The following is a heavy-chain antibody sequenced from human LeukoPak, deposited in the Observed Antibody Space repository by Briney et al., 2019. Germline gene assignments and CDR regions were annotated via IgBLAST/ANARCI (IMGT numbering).Heavy chain of an antibody. CDR1: GFTFGDYA. D-gene: IGHD5-12*01. J-gene: IGHJ4*02. CDR2: IRSKAYGGTT. V-gene: IGHV3-49*03. Sequence: PGGSLRLSCTASGFTFGDYAMSWFRQAPGKGLEWVGFIRSKAYGGTTEYAASVKGRFTISRDDSKSIAYLQMNSLKTEDTAVYYCTSIGKRGVATDYWGQGTLVTVSS. CDR3: TSIGKRGVATDY.